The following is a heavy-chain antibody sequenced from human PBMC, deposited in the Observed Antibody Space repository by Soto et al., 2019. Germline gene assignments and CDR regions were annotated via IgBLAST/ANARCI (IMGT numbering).Heavy chain of an antibody. Sequence: SETLSLTCTVSGGSISSSSYYWGWIRQPPGKGLEWIGSIYYSGSTYYDPSLKSRVTISVDTSKNQFSLKLSSVTAADTAVYYCARLAFDWLLFDYWGQGTLVTVSS. CDR1: GGSISSSSYY. CDR2: IYYSGST. V-gene: IGHV4-39*01. D-gene: IGHD3-9*01. CDR3: ARLAFDWLLFDY. J-gene: IGHJ4*02.